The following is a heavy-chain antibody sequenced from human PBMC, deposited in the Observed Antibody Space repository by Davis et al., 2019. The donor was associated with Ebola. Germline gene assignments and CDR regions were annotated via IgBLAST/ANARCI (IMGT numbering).Heavy chain of an antibody. Sequence: PGGSLRLSCAASGFTFSSYGMHWVRQAPGKGLEWVALISYDGSNKYYADSVKGRFTISRDNSKNTLYLQMNSLRAEDTAVYYCAKDRYTYRPRRFDYWGQGTLVTVSS. D-gene: IGHD1-1*01. V-gene: IGHV3-30*18. J-gene: IGHJ4*02. CDR2: ISYDGSNK. CDR1: GFTFSSYG. CDR3: AKDRYTYRPRRFDY.